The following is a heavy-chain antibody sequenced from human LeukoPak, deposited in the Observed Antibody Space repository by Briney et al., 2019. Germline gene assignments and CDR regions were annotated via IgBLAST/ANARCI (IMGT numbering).Heavy chain of an antibody. D-gene: IGHD3/OR15-3a*01. CDR2: INSDGSRT. CDR3: AKVDRWTNAAAPFDY. V-gene: IGHV3-74*01. Sequence: PGGSLRLSCAASGFTFSSYCMQWVRQVPGKGLEWVSRINSDGSRTSYADSVKGRFTISRDNAKNTLYLQMNSLRAEDTALYFCAKVDRWTNAAAPFDYWGQGALVTVSS. CDR1: GFTFSSYC. J-gene: IGHJ4*02.